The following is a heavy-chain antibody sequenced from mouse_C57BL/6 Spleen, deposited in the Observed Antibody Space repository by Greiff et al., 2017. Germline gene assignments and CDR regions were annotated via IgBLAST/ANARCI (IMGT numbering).Heavy chain of an antibody. V-gene: IGHV1-15*01. CDR2: IDPETGGT. J-gene: IGHJ3*01. Sequence: QVQLQQSGAELVRPGASVTLSCKASGYTFTDYEMHWVKQTPVHGLEWIGAIDPETGGTAYNQKFKGKAILTADTSSSTAYMELRSLTSEDSAVYYCTRGGFGWFAYWGQGTPVTVSA. CDR3: TRGGFGWFAY. CDR1: GYTFTDYE.